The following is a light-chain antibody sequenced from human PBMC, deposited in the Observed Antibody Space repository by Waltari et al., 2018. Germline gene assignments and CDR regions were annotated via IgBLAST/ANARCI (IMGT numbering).Light chain of an antibody. J-gene: IGKJ2*01. Sequence: DIQMTQSPSSLSASIGDRVTITFRASQTISTYLNWYQHKPGSPPQLLIYGTSNLQTGVSSRFSGSKSGTDFTLTISSLQPEDCATYYCQQTFSMPQTFGQGTKLEIK. CDR3: QQTFSMPQT. CDR2: GTS. V-gene: IGKV1-39*01. CDR1: QTISTY.